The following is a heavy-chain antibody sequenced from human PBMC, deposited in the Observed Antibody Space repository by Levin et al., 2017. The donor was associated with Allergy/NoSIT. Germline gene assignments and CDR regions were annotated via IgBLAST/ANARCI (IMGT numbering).Heavy chain of an antibody. D-gene: IGHD3-3*01. CDR2: ISGSGGST. J-gene: IGHJ4*02. V-gene: IGHV3-23*01. CDR1: GFTFSSYA. CDR3: AKEIVLRFLEWFHAPAEIDY. Sequence: QSGGSLRLSCAASGFTFSSYAMSWVRQAPGKGLEWVSAISGSGGSTYYADSVKGRFTISRDNSKNTLYLQMNSLRAEDTAVYYCAKEIVLRFLEWFHAPAEIDYWGQGTLVTVSS.